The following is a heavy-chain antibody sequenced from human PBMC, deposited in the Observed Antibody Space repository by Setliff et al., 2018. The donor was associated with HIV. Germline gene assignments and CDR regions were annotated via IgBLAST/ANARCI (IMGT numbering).Heavy chain of an antibody. J-gene: IGHJ5*02. CDR3: TTQDDFWSGYYTRTHWFDP. V-gene: IGHV3-15*01. CDR1: GFTFSSYS. D-gene: IGHD3-3*01. Sequence: GGSLRLSCGVSGFTFSSYSMNWVRQAPGKGLEWVGRTKSKTDGGTTDYAAPVKGRFTISRDDSKNTLYLQMNSLKTEDTAVYYCTTQDDFWSGYYTRTHWFDPWGQGTLVTVS. CDR2: TKSKTDGGTT.